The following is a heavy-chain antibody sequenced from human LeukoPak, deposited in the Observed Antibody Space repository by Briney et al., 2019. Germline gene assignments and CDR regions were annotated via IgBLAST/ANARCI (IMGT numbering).Heavy chain of an antibody. Sequence: GEPLQISSKTSRKRSSSYCGAWARQKPLKSLEWMTFTYSGQSAAQYSPSFQGRATLSADTSISTAYLQRSSLKASDTAMYYCASLIQMYSGNNDYCQWGQGTLVTVSS. D-gene: IGHD3-16*01. CDR3: ASLIQMYSGNNDYCQ. J-gene: IGHJ4*02. CDR1: RKRSSSYC. CDR2: TYSGQSAA. V-gene: IGHV5-51*01.